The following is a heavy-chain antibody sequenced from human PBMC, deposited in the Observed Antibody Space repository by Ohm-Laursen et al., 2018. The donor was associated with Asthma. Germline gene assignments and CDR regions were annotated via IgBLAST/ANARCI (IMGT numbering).Heavy chain of an antibody. CDR1: GYTFTSYG. V-gene: IGHV1-18*01. CDR3: ARDPGIVGATDDAFDI. D-gene: IGHD1-26*01. CDR2: ISAYNGNT. J-gene: IGHJ3*02. Sequence: GASVKVSCKASGYTFTSYGISWVRQAPGQGLEWMGWISAYNGNTNYAQKLQGRVTMTTDTSTSTAYMELRSLRSDDTAVYYCARDPGIVGATDDAFDIWGQGTMVTVSS.